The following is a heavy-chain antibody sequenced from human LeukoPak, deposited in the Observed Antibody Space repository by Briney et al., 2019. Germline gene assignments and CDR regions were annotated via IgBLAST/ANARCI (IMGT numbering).Heavy chain of an antibody. V-gene: IGHV4-59*01. CDR1: GGSISSYY. Sequence: SETLSLTCTVSGGSISSYYWSWLRQPPGKGLEGVGYIYYSGSNNYNPSLKSRVTISVHTSKNQFSLNLSSVTAADTAVYYCARSTMVRGVIRVFDIWGQGTMVTVSS. CDR3: ARSTMVRGVIRVFDI. CDR2: IYYSGSN. D-gene: IGHD3-10*01. J-gene: IGHJ3*02.